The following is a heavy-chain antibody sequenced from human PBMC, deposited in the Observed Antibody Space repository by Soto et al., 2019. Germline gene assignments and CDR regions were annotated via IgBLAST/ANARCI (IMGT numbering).Heavy chain of an antibody. D-gene: IGHD1-1*01. V-gene: IGHV3-48*01. J-gene: IGHJ3*01. Sequence: EVQLVESGGGLVQPGGSLRLSCAASGLTFSTYSMNWVRQAPGKGLEWVSYISSSSSTIYYADSVKGRFTISRDNAKNSLCLQMNSLRAEDTAFYFCATSNLHDVKAFDFWGQGTMVTVSS. CDR1: GLTFSTYS. CDR3: ATSNLHDVKAFDF. CDR2: ISSSSSTI.